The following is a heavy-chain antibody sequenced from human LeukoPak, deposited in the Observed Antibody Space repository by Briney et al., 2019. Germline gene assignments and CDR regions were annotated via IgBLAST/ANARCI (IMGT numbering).Heavy chain of an antibody. D-gene: IGHD2-21*01. CDR3: ARHSIASDGARLFDY. Sequence: SETLSLTCTVSGGSITSYYWAWLRQPPEKGLEWIGYVYYSGYSNYNPSLKSRVSMSVDTSMNQFSLKLASVTAADTAVYYCARHSIASDGARLFDYWGRGTLVTVSS. CDR2: VYYSGYS. J-gene: IGHJ4*02. CDR1: GGSITSYY. V-gene: IGHV4-59*08.